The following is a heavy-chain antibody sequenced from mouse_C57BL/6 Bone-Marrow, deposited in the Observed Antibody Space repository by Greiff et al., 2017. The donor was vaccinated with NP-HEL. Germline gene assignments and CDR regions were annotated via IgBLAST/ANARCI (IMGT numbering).Heavy chain of an antibody. CDR3: ATGFPDY. Sequence: QVQLKQSGAELARPGASVKLSCKASGYTFTSYGISWVKQRTGQGLEWIGEIYPRSGNTYYNEKFKGKATLTADKSSSTAYMERRSSTYEDTEYYVRATGFPDYWGQGTTLTVSS. CDR2: IYPRSGNT. J-gene: IGHJ2*01. V-gene: IGHV1-81*01. CDR1: GYTFTSYG.